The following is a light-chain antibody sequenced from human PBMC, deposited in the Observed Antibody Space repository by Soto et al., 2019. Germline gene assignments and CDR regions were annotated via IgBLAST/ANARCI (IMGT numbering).Light chain of an antibody. CDR3: SSFTSSDTLV. Sequence: QSVLTQPASVSGSPGQSITISCTGTSSDVGGYDYVSWYQQLPDKAPKLMLYEVSNRPSGVSSRFSGSKSGNTASLTTSGLQAEDEADYYCSSFTSSDTLVFGTGTKVTVL. CDR2: EVS. V-gene: IGLV2-14*01. CDR1: SSDVGGYDY. J-gene: IGLJ1*01.